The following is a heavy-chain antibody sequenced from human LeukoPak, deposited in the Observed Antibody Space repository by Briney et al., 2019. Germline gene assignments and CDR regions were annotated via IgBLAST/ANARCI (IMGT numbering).Heavy chain of an antibody. J-gene: IGHJ4*02. D-gene: IGHD3-9*01. V-gene: IGHV3-23*01. Sequence: GGSLRLSCVASGFTFTNYAMSWVRQAPGKGLEWVSAITGSDGSSYYADSVKGRFTISRDNSKNTLYLQVNSLRAEDTGVYYCAKWGDYDILTGYYVPDYWGQGTLVTVSS. CDR1: GFTFTNYA. CDR2: ITGSDGSS. CDR3: AKWGDYDILTGYYVPDY.